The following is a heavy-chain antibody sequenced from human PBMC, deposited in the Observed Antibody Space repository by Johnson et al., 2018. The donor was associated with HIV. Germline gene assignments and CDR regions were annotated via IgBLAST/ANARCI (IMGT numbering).Heavy chain of an antibody. CDR2: ISYDGSNK. CDR1: GFTFSSYA. CDR3: ARLQSGVADDAFDI. J-gene: IGHJ3*02. Sequence: QVQLVESGGGVVQPGRSLRLSCAASGFTFSSYAMHWVRQAPGKGLEWVAVISYDGSNKYYADSVKGRFTISRDNSKNTLYLQMNSLRAEDTAVYYCARLQSGVADDAFDIWGQGTMVTVSS. D-gene: IGHD2-15*01. V-gene: IGHV3-30-3*01.